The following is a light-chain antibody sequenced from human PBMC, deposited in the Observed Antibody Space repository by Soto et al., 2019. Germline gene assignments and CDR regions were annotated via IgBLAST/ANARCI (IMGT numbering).Light chain of an antibody. Sequence: EIVMTQSPATLSVSPGDRATLSCRASQSVSGQVAWYQQRPGQAPRLLFYDASTRATGLPARFSGSASGTEFTLTISGLQSADFAIYYCQQYKDWPWTFGQGTKVEIK. CDR2: DAS. CDR1: QSVSGQ. V-gene: IGKV3-15*01. CDR3: QQYKDWPWT. J-gene: IGKJ1*01.